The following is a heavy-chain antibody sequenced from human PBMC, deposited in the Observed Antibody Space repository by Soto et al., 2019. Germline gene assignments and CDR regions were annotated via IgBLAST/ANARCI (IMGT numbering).Heavy chain of an antibody. CDR3: ASGYCSGGSWYPNYYYGMDV. Sequence: SVKVSCKASGYTFTSYGISWVRQAPGQGLEWMGWISAYNGNTNYAQKLQGRITMTTDTSTSTAYMELRSLRSDDTAVYYCASGYCSGGSWYPNYYYGMDVWGQGTTVTVSS. CDR1: GYTFTSYG. V-gene: IGHV1-18*01. CDR2: ISAYNGNT. J-gene: IGHJ6*02. D-gene: IGHD2-15*01.